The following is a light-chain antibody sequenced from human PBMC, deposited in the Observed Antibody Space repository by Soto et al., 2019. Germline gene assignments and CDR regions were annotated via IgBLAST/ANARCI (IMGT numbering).Light chain of an antibody. J-gene: IGKJ1*01. Sequence: DIQMTRSPSTLSASVLGRGTITCRASQIISRWLAWYQQKPGKAPKLLMHDASNLESGVPSRFSGSGSGTEFTLTISSLQTDDFATYYCQQYNTYSTFGQGTKVDIK. V-gene: IGKV1-5*01. CDR2: DAS. CDR1: QIISRW. CDR3: QQYNTYST.